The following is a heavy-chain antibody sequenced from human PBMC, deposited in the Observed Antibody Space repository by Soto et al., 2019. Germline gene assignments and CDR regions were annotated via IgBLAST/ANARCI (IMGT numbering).Heavy chain of an antibody. D-gene: IGHD3-22*01. V-gene: IGHV4-31*03. J-gene: IGHJ5*02. Sequence: QVQLQESGPGLVKPSQTLSLTCTVSGGSISRGGYYWRWIRQHPGQVLELIGYIYYSGSTYYNPYLKRRATISVDTSKNQFSLKLSSVTAADTAVYYCARDVLSGDSSGYSWFDPWVQGALVAFSA. CDR3: ARDVLSGDSSGYSWFDP. CDR2: IYYSGST. CDR1: GGSISRGGYY.